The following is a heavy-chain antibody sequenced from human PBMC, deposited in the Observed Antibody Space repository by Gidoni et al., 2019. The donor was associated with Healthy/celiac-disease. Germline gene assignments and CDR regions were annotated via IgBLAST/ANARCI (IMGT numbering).Heavy chain of an antibody. Sequence: EVQLLESGGGLVQPGGSLRLSCAASGFTFSSYAMSWLRQAPGKGLEWVSAISGSGGSTYYADSVKGRFTISRDNSKNTLYLQMNSLRAEDTAVYYCAKDRVADCSGGSCYHRVYFDYWGQGTLVTVSS. CDR3: AKDRVADCSGGSCYHRVYFDY. D-gene: IGHD2-15*01. V-gene: IGHV3-23*01. J-gene: IGHJ4*02. CDR1: GFTFSSYA. CDR2: ISGSGGST.